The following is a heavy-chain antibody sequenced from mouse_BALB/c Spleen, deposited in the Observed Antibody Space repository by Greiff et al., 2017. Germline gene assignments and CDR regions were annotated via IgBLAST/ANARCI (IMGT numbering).Heavy chain of an antibody. CDR1: GYAFTSYN. Sequence: EVQLQESGPELVKPGASVKVSCKASGYAFTSYNMHWVKQSPGKCLEWIGYIDPYNGGTSYNQKFKGKATLTVDKSSSTAYMHLNSLTSEDSAVYYCARTIVPSMDYWGQGTSVTVSS. CDR2: IDPYNGGT. CDR3: ARTIVPSMDY. J-gene: IGHJ4*01. D-gene: IGHD2-12*01. V-gene: IGHV1S135*01.